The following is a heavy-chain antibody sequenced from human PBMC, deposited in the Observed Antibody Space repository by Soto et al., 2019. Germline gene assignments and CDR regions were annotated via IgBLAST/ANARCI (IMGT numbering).Heavy chain of an antibody. CDR3: ANLPLYGSGFDC. D-gene: IGHD3-10*01. J-gene: IGHJ4*02. CDR2: ISWNGASI. V-gene: IGHV3-9*01. CDR1: GFTFGDYA. Sequence: EVQLVESGGGLVQPGRSLRLSCAASGFTFGDYAIHWVRQAPGRGLVWVAGISWNGASIGYADSVKGRFTISRDNAKNSLHLQMNSLRSEDTALYYCANLPLYGSGFDCWGQGTLVTVSS.